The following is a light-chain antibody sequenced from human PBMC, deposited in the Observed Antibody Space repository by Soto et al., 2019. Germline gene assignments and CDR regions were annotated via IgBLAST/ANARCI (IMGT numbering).Light chain of an antibody. V-gene: IGLV1-40*01. J-gene: IGLJ2*01. CDR1: SSNIGAVFD. CDR2: ENT. Sequence: QTVVTQPPSVSGAPGQRVTISCTGSSSNIGAVFDVHWYQQVPGTAPKLLIYENTKRPSGVPDRFSGSKSGTSASLAITGLQAEDEAYYYCQSYDSGLSGWLFGGGTKLTVL. CDR3: QSYDSGLSGWL.